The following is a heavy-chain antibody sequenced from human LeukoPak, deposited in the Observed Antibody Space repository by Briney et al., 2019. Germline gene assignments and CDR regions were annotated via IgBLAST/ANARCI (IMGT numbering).Heavy chain of an antibody. D-gene: IGHD3-16*02. CDR2: ISSSSSTI. CDR1: GFTFSSYS. V-gene: IGHV3-48*04. CDR3: ARDHYDYVWGSYRETARYFDY. J-gene: IGHJ4*02. Sequence: GGPLRLSCAASGFTFSSYSMNWVRRAPGKGLEWVSYISSSSSTIYYADSVKGRFTISRDNAKSSLYLQMNSLRAEDTAVYYCARDHYDYVWGSYRETARYFDYWGQGTLVTVSS.